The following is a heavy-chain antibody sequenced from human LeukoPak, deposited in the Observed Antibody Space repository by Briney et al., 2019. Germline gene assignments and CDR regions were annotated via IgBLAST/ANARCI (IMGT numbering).Heavy chain of an antibody. D-gene: IGHD3-10*01. CDR2: IRSKAYGGTT. V-gene: IGHV3-49*04. CDR3: TTDYYGSGSYYDY. CDR1: GFTFGDYA. Sequence: PGRSLRLSCTASGFTFGDYAMSWVRQAPGKGLEWGGFIRSKAYGGTTEYAASVKGRFTISRDDSKSIAYLQMNSLKTEDTAVYYCTTDYYGSGSYYDYWGQGTLVTVSS. J-gene: IGHJ4*02.